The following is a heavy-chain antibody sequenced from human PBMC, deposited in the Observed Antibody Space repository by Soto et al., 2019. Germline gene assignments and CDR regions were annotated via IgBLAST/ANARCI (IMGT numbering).Heavy chain of an antibody. D-gene: IGHD6-19*01. J-gene: IGHJ5*02. CDR3: PKVCLAVALRGSFDP. Sequence: GARRLGCVSSGLTFSSFAMSWVPHAPGKGLEWVSLLSGSGDNTYYADSVKGRFTISRDNSKSTLHLQMNRLRADDTAIYHCPKVCLAVALRGSFDPWGQGTLVTVSS. CDR1: GLTFSSFA. V-gene: IGHV3-23*01. CDR2: LSGSGDNT.